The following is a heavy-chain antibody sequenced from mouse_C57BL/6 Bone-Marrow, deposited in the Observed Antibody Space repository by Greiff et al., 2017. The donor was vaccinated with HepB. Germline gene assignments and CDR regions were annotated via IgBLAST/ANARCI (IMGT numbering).Heavy chain of an antibody. D-gene: IGHD1-1*01. CDR2: IYPGSGST. CDR3: ARRSTVVATWYFDV. Sequence: QVQLQQPGAELVKPGASVKMSCKASGYTFTSYWITWVKQRPGQGLEWIGDIYPGSGSTNYNEKFKSKATLTVDTSSSTAYMQLSSLTSEDSAVYYCARRSTVVATWYFDVWGTGTTVTVSS. V-gene: IGHV1-55*01. CDR1: GYTFTSYW. J-gene: IGHJ1*03.